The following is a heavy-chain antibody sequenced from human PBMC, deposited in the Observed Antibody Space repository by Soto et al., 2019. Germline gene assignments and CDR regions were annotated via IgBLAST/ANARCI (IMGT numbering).Heavy chain of an antibody. CDR3: ATPACAATWCSPSHNLDH. CDR2: SNPLSGIP. CDR1: GGTFVRHV. V-gene: IGHV1-69*09. J-gene: IGHJ4*02. D-gene: IGHD2-2*01. Sequence: QVQLVQSGAEVKKPESSVKVSCKTSGGTFVRHVISWVRQAPGQGPEWMGKSNPLSGIPNYAQKFQDRVTFTADTDSSTASMELSSLRSDDTAVYYCATPACAATWCSPSHNLDHWGQGTLVTVSS.